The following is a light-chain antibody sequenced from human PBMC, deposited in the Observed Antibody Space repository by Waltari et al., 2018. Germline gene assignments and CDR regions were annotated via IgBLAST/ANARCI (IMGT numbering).Light chain of an antibody. Sequence: DIVMTQSPDSLAVSLVERATINCKSSQSVSYTASNKHYLAWYQQKPGQPPKLIIYWASNRESGVPDRFSGSVSGTDFTLTISRLQAEDVAVYYCQQYYTTPLTCGGGTKVEI. J-gene: IGKJ4*01. CDR3: QQYYTTPLT. CDR2: WAS. V-gene: IGKV4-1*01. CDR1: QSVSYTASNKHY.